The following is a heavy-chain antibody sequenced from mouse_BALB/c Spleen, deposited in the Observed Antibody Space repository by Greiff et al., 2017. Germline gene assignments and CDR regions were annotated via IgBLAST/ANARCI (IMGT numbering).Heavy chain of an antibody. CDR3: SRSGYYGSRYYFDY. V-gene: IGHV5-17*02. D-gene: IGHD1-1*01. J-gene: IGHJ2*01. CDR1: GFTFSSFG. CDR2: ISSGISTI. Sequence: EVKVVESGGGLVQPGGSRKLSCAASGFTFSSFGMHWVRQAPEKGLEWVAYISSGISTIYYADTVTGRFTISRDNPKNTLFLQMTSLRSEDTAMYYCSRSGYYGSRYYFDYWGQGTTLTVSS.